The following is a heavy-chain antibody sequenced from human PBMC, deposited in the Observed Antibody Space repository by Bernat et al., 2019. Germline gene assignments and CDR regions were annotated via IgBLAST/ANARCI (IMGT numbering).Heavy chain of an antibody. D-gene: IGHD3-16*01. CDR2: INQDGSVT. CDR3: AKGFGPEN. V-gene: IGHV3-7*03. CDR1: GFTFSSDY. Sequence: EVQLVDSGGGLVQPGGSLRLSCAASGFTFSSDYITWVRQAPGKGLEWVANINQDGSVTFYADSVKGRFIISRDNARTSVYLQMGSLRTEDTAIYYCAKGFGPENWGHGTLVTVSS. J-gene: IGHJ4*01.